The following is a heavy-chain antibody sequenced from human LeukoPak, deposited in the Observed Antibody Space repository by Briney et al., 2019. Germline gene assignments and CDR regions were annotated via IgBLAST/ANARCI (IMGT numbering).Heavy chain of an antibody. J-gene: IGHJ4*02. D-gene: IGHD3-22*01. CDR3: ARVRYYYDSSGYYFDY. V-gene: IGHV3-23*01. CDR2: ISGSGGST. CDR1: GFTFSSYA. Sequence: GGTLRLSCAASGFTFSSYAMSWVRQAPGKGLEWVSAISGSGGSTYYADSVKGRFTISRDNSKNTLYLQMNSLRAEDTAVYYCARVRYYYDSSGYYFDYWGQGTLVTVSS.